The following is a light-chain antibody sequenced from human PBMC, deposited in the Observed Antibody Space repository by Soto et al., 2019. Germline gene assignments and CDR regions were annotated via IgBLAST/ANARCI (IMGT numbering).Light chain of an antibody. CDR1: SGHSNYA. CDR2: LNSDGSH. J-gene: IGLJ3*02. V-gene: IGLV4-69*01. CDR3: QTWGTGIQV. Sequence: QLVLTQSPSASASLVASVKLTCTLSSGHSNYAIAWHQQQPEKGPRYLMKLNSDGSHSKGDGIPDRFSGSSSGAERYLTISSLPSEDEADYYCQTWGTGIQVFGGGNKLT.